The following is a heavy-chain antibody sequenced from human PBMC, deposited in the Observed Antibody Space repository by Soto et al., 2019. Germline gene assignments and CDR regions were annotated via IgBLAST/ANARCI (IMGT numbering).Heavy chain of an antibody. Sequence: SETLSLTCTVSGGSISSSSYYWGWIRQSPGKGLEWIGSIYYSGSTYYNPSLKSRVTISVDTSKNQFSLKLSSVTAADTAVYYCARLGSSRHGALDYRGQGTLVTGSS. CDR1: GGSISSSSYY. J-gene: IGHJ4*02. CDR3: ARLGSSRHGALDY. D-gene: IGHD1-26*01. CDR2: IYYSGST. V-gene: IGHV4-39*01.